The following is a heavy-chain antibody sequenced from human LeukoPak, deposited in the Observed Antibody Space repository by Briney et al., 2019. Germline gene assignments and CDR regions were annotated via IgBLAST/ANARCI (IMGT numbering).Heavy chain of an antibody. Sequence: SVKVSCKASGGTFSSYAISWVRQAPGQGLEWMGGIIPIFGTANYAQKFQGRVTITTDESTSTAYMELSSLRSEDTAVYYCVRSSGSYYLTFDYWGQGTLVTVSS. CDR3: VRSSGSYYLTFDY. V-gene: IGHV1-69*05. J-gene: IGHJ4*02. CDR2: IIPIFGTA. CDR1: GGTFSSYA. D-gene: IGHD1-26*01.